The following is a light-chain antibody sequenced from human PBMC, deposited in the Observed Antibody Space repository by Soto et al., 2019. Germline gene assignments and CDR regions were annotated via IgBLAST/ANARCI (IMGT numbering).Light chain of an antibody. J-gene: IGKJ4*01. Sequence: VLTQSPGTLSLSPGERGTLSCRASQSVSSSLAWYQQKPGQAPRLLIYGASFRATDIPDRFSGSGSGTDFTLTISRLESEDFAVYYCQQYSGSPLTFGGGTKVDIK. CDR2: GAS. CDR3: QQYSGSPLT. CDR1: QSVSSS. V-gene: IGKV3-20*01.